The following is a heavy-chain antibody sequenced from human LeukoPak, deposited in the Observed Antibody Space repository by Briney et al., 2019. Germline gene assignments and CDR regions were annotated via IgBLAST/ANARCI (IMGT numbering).Heavy chain of an antibody. J-gene: IGHJ4*02. CDR3: ARGYFDNSGYSAPFHY. Sequence: SETLSLTCTVSGGSISSSSYYWSWIRQPPGKGLEWIGYIHYSGSTNYNPSLKSRVTISVDTSKNQFSLKLSSVTAADTAVYYCARGYFDNSGYSAPFHYWGQGTLVTVSS. CDR2: IHYSGST. CDR1: GGSISSSSYY. V-gene: IGHV4-61*01. D-gene: IGHD3-22*01.